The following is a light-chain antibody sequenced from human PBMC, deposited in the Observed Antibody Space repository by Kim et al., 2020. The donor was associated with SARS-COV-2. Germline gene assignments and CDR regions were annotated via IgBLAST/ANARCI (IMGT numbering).Light chain of an antibody. CDR1: QGISSY. J-gene: IGKJ1*01. CDR2: AAS. V-gene: IGKV1-8*01. CDR3: QQYYSYPPT. Sequence: AIRMTQSPSSFSASTGDRVTITCRASQGISSYLAWYQQKPGKAPKLLIYAASTLQSEVPSRFSGSGSGTDFTLTISCLQSEEFATYYCQQYYSYPPTFGQGTKVEIK.